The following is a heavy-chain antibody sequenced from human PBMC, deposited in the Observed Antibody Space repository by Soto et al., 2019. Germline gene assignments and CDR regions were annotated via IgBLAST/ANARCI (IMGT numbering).Heavy chain of an antibody. J-gene: IGHJ4*02. CDR1: GGSFSGYY. Sequence: PSETLSLTCAVYGGSFSGYYWSWIRQPPGKGLEWIGEINHSGSTNYNPSLKSRVTISVDTSKNQFSLKLSSVTAADTAVYYCATGGPREYRYWGKATLVTVSS. CDR3: ATGGPREYRY. D-gene: IGHD3-16*02. V-gene: IGHV4-34*01. CDR2: INHSGST.